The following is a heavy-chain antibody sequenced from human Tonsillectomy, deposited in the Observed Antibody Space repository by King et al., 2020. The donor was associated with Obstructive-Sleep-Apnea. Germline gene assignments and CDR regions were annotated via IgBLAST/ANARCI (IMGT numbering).Heavy chain of an antibody. CDR3: ARSPRRSNVNYDLLTDYRFYFDY. CDR2: IITIFGTA. V-gene: IGHV1-69*01. CDR1: GGTFSSYA. J-gene: IGHJ4*02. Sequence: VQLVESGAEVKKPGSSVKVSCKASGGTFSSYAISWVRQAPGQGLEWMGGIITIFGTANYAQKFQGRVTITADESTSTAYMELSSLRSEDTAVYYCARSPRRSNVNYDLLTDYRFYFDYWGQGTLVTVSS. D-gene: IGHD3-9*01.